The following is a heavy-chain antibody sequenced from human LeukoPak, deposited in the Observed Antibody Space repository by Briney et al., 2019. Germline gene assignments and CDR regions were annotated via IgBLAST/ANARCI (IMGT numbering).Heavy chain of an antibody. CDR2: IKSKTDGGTT. CDR1: GFTFSNAW. D-gene: IGHD4/OR15-4a*01. Sequence: GGSLRLSCAASGFTFSNAWMSWVRQAPGKGLEWVGRIKSKTDGGTTDYAAPVKGRFTISRDDSKNTLYLQMNSLKTEDTAVYYCTTDNPLMVPKTRSRFDYWGQGTLVTVSS. V-gene: IGHV3-15*01. CDR3: TTDNPLMVPKTRSRFDY. J-gene: IGHJ4*02.